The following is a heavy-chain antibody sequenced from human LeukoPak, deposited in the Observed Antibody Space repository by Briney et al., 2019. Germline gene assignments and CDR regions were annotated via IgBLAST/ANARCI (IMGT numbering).Heavy chain of an antibody. CDR1: GFTFSNNW. D-gene: IGHD4/OR15-4a*01. V-gene: IGHV3-7*01. Sequence: PGGSLRLSCAASGFTFSNNWMSWVRQTPGKGLEWVAKIKPDGSEKSYVDSVKGRFTISRDNAKNTLYLQMSGLRPEDTALYYCATLSRANYHKEPFNIWGQGTMVTVSS. J-gene: IGHJ3*02. CDR3: ATLSRANYHKEPFNI. CDR2: IKPDGSEK.